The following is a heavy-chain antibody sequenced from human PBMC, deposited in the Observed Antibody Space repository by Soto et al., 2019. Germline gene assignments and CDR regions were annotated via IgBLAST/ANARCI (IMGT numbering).Heavy chain of an antibody. J-gene: IGHJ5*02. Sequence: QVQLQQWGAGLLKPSETLSLTCAVYGGSFSGYYWSWIRQPPGKGLEWIGEINHSGSTNYNPSLKSRVTISVDTSKNQFSLKLSSVTAADTAVYYCAGTTVTTGWFDPWGQGTLVTVSS. CDR1: GGSFSGYY. D-gene: IGHD4-4*01. V-gene: IGHV4-34*01. CDR3: AGTTVTTGWFDP. CDR2: INHSGST.